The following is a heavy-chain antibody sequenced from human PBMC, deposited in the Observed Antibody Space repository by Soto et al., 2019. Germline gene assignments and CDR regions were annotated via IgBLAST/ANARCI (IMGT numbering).Heavy chain of an antibody. Sequence: PVKGSLKAAGYTITIYGISCVRQAPGQGLEWMGWINAGNGNTKYSQKLQGRVTITRDTSASTAYMELSSLRSEDSAVYYCARSIVVVTALDYWGQGILVTVAS. V-gene: IGHV1-3*01. CDR3: ARSIVVVTALDY. CDR2: INAGNGNT. J-gene: IGHJ4*02. CDR1: GYTITIYG. D-gene: IGHD2-21*02.